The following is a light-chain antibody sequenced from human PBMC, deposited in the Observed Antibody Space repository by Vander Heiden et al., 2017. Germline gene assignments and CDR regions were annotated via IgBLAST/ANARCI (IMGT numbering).Light chain of an antibody. Sequence: QYVLTQPPSLSGASGQRVTFSCTWSSFNIAAGYDVHWYQQLPGTAPKLLISANGNRPSGVPDRFSCSKSCTSASLAITGLQAEDEADYYCQSYDSSLSGSLFGGGTKLTVL. CDR3: QSYDSSLSGSL. CDR1: SFNIAAGYD. CDR2: ANG. V-gene: IGLV1-40*01. J-gene: IGLJ2*01.